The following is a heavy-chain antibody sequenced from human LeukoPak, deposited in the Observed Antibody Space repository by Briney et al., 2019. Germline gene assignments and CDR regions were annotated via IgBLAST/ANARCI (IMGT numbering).Heavy chain of an antibody. CDR1: GGSFSGYY. J-gene: IGHJ4*02. D-gene: IGHD1-26*01. CDR3: ARDIRPRGVGATMFDY. Sequence: SETLSLTCAVYGGSFSGYYWSWIRQPPGKGLEWIGEINHSGSTNYNPSLKSRVTISVDTSKNQFSLQLNSVTPEDTAVYYCARDIRPRGVGATMFDYWGQGTLVTVSS. V-gene: IGHV4-34*01. CDR2: INHSGST.